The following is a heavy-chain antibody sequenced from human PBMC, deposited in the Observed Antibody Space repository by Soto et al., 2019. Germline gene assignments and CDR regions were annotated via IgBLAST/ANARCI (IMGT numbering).Heavy chain of an antibody. J-gene: IGHJ6*02. V-gene: IGHV3-33*01. D-gene: IGHD3-10*01. CDR2: IWFDGSNK. CDR1: EFTFSTYG. CDR3: ARNSICQLGRGCGMDV. Sequence: GGSLRLSCTTTEFTFSTYGMHWVRQAPGKGLEWVAVIWFDGSNKYYADSVKGRFTISRDNSKNTLYLQMNSLRAEDTAVYYCARNSICQLGRGCGMDVWGQGTTVTVSS.